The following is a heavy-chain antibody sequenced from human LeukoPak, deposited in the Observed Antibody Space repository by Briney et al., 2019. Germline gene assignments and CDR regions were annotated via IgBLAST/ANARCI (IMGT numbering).Heavy chain of an antibody. CDR2: ISGSGGST. CDR1: GFTFSSYA. D-gene: IGHD3-10*01. Sequence: PGGSLRPSCAASGFTFSSYAMSWVRQAPGKGLEWVSAISGSGGSTYYADSVKGRFTISRDNSKNTLYLQMNSLRAEDTAVYYCAKDRDFYGSGSYYNWGQGTLVTVSS. J-gene: IGHJ4*02. CDR3: AKDRDFYGSGSYYN. V-gene: IGHV3-23*01.